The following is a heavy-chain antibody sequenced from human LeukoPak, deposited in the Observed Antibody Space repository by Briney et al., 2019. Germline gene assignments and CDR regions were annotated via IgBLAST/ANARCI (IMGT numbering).Heavy chain of an antibody. D-gene: IGHD3-3*01. Sequence: GGSLRLSCAASGFTFSSYAMSWVRQAPGKGLEWVSAISGSGGSTYYADSVKGRFTISRDNSKNTLYLQMNSLRAEDTAVYYCARSTIFGVVRSFMDVWGQGTTVTVSS. CDR1: GFTFSSYA. CDR2: ISGSGGST. V-gene: IGHV3-23*01. CDR3: ARSTIFGVVRSFMDV. J-gene: IGHJ6*02.